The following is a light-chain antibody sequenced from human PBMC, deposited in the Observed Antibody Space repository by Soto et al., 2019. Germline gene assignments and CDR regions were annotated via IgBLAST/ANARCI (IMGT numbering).Light chain of an antibody. CDR3: QQYGSSPRT. CDR2: GAS. J-gene: IGKJ1*01. Sequence: EIVLTQSPGTLSLSPGERATLSCSASQSVSNSYLAWYQQKPGQAPRLLIFGASSRATGIPDRFTGSGSGTDFTLTVGRLEPEDFALYYCQQYGSSPRTFGQGTKVDIK. CDR1: QSVSNSY. V-gene: IGKV3-20*01.